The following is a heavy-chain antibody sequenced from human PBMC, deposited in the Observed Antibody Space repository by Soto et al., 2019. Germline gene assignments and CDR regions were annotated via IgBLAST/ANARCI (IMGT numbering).Heavy chain of an antibody. J-gene: IGHJ4*02. CDR2: ISSSSSTI. D-gene: IGHD6-13*01. CDR1: GFTSSCYS. V-gene: IGHV3-48*02. Sequence: TGGSLRLSCAASGFTSSCYSMNWVHKAPGKGLEWVSYISSSSSTIYYADSVEGRLTISRDNAKNSLYLQMNSVRDEDTAVYYCARMAIPIAAAGRDAFDYGGQGTLVTASS. CDR3: ARMAIPIAAAGRDAFDY.